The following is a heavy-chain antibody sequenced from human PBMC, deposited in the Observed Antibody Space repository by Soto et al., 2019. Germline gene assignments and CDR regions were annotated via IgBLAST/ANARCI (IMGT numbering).Heavy chain of an antibody. Sequence: LQPQSLTYTVSGGSIGTHYWRWIRQPTGKGLEWIGYIYHIGSTYYNPSHKSRVTISVDTPQNQLSMKSNSATAPDTAGYYCQRGSGDTGNNYGFDPSGQGTLGTVS. CDR1: GGSIGTHY. V-gene: IGHV4-59*11. CDR3: QRGSGDTGNNYGFDP. CDR2: IYHIGST. D-gene: IGHD3-10*01. J-gene: IGHJ5*02.